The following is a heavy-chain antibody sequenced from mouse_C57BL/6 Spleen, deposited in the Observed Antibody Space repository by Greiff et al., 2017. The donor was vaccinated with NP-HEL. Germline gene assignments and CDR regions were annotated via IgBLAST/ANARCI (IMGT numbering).Heavy chain of an antibody. CDR2: ISSGSSTI. Sequence: VQLKESGGGLVKPGGSLKLSCAASGFTFSDYGMHWVRQAPEKGLEWVAYISSGSSTIYYADKVKGRFTLSRDNAKNTLFLQMTSLRSEDTAMYYCARRCGSSWVWYFDVWGTGTTVTVSS. CDR1: GFTFSDYG. V-gene: IGHV5-17*01. J-gene: IGHJ1*03. D-gene: IGHD1-1*01. CDR3: ARRCGSSWVWYFDV.